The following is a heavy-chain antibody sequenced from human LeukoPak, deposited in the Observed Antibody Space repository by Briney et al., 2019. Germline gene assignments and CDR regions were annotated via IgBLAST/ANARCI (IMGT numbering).Heavy chain of an antibody. D-gene: IGHD4-17*01. CDR3: AKGLVTVTTLDY. CDR2: ISYDGSNK. V-gene: IGHV3-30*18. Sequence: GGSLRLPCAASGFTFSSYGMHWVRQAPGKGLEWVAVISYDGSNKYYADSVKGRFTISRDNSKNTLYLQMNSLRAEDTAVYYCAKGLVTVTTLDYWGQGTLVTVSS. CDR1: GFTFSSYG. J-gene: IGHJ4*02.